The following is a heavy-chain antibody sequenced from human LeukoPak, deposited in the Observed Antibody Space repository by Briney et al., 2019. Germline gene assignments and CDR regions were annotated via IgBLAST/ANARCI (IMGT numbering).Heavy chain of an antibody. CDR2: INSDGSST. J-gene: IGHJ2*01. Sequence: GGSLRLSCAASGFTFSSYWMHWVRQAPGKGLVWVSRINSDGSSTSYADSVKGRFTISRDNAKNTLYLQMNSLRAEDTAVYYCASLPRVRADWYFDLWGRGTLVTVSS. CDR3: ASLPRVRADWYFDL. D-gene: IGHD3-10*01. V-gene: IGHV3-74*01. CDR1: GFTFSSYW.